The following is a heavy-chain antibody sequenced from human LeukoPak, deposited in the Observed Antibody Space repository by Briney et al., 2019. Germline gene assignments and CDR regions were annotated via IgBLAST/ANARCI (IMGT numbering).Heavy chain of an antibody. V-gene: IGHV4-39*01. CDR1: GGSISSSSNY. D-gene: IGHD6-19*01. CDR3: ARHVVSDKWFDP. J-gene: IGHJ5*02. Sequence: SETLSLTCTVSGGSISSSSNYWGWIRQPPGKGLEWIGSIYYGGSTYHSPSLKSRVIMSVDTSKKQFSLRLSSVTAADTAVYYCARHVVSDKWFDPWGQGTLVTVSS. CDR2: IYYGGST.